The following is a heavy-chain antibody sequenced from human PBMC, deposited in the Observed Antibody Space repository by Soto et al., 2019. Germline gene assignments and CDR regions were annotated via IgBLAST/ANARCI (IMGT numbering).Heavy chain of an antibody. Sequence: QVQLQESGPGLVKPSETLSLTCTVSGGSVSSGSYYWSWIRQPPGKGLEWIGYIYYSGSTNYNPSLKSRFTISVDTSKNQFSLKLSSVTAADTAVYYCARDLRAGTTTLTWDWGQGTLVTVSS. CDR3: ARDLRAGTTTLTWD. V-gene: IGHV4-61*01. CDR2: IYYSGST. D-gene: IGHD1-7*01. J-gene: IGHJ4*02. CDR1: GGSVSSGSYY.